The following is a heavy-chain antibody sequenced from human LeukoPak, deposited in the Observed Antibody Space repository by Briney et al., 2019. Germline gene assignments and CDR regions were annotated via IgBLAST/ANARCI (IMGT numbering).Heavy chain of an antibody. V-gene: IGHV1-3*01. CDR3: ARGDGSSSGWTEYFQH. CDR1: GYTFTSYA. J-gene: IGHJ1*01. CDR2: INAGNGNT. D-gene: IGHD6-6*01. Sequence: ASVKVSCKASGYTFTSYAMHWVRQAPGQRLEWMGWINAGNGNTKYSQKFQGRVTITRDTSASTAYMELSSLRSEDTAVYYCARGDGSSSGWTEYFQHWGQGTLVTVSS.